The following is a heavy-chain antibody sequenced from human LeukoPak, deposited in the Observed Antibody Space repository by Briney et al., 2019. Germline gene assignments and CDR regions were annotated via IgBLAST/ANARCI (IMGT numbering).Heavy chain of an antibody. D-gene: IGHD2-2*01. CDR1: GYTFTSYA. V-gene: IGHV7-4-1*02. CDR2: INTNTGNP. J-gene: IGHJ5*02. Sequence: ASVKVSCKASGYTFTSYAMNWVRQAPGQGLEWMGWINTNTGNPTYAQGFTGRFVFSLDTSVSTAYLQISSLKAEDTAVYYCARGGCNSTSCLQFDPWGQGTLVTVSS. CDR3: ARGGCNSTSCLQFDP.